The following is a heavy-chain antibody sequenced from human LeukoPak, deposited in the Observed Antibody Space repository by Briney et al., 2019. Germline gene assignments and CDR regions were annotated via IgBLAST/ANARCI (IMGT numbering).Heavy chain of an antibody. CDR1: GYTFTGYY. V-gene: IGHV1-2*02. CDR2: INPNSGGT. D-gene: IGHD3-22*01. Sequence: ASVKVSCKASGYTFTGYYMHWVRQAPGQGLEWMGWINPNSGGTNYAQKFQGRVTMTRDTYISTAYMELSRLRSDDTAVYYCARVPVYYDSSGYYSSYYYYYGMDVWGQGTTVTVSS. CDR3: ARVPVYYDSSGYYSSYYYYYGMDV. J-gene: IGHJ6*02.